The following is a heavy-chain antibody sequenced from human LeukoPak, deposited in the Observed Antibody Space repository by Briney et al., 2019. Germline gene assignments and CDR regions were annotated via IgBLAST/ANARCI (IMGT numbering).Heavy chain of an antibody. CDR3: ARADYDILTGGYGMDV. J-gene: IGHJ6*02. CDR1: GGSISSGDYY. Sequence: SETLSLTCTVSGGSISSGDYYWSWIRQPPGKGLEWIGYIYYSGSTYYNPSLKSRVTISVDTSKNQFSLKLSSVTAADTAVYYCARADYDILTGGYGMDVWGQGTTVTVSS. D-gene: IGHD3-9*01. V-gene: IGHV4-30-4*01. CDR2: IYYSGST.